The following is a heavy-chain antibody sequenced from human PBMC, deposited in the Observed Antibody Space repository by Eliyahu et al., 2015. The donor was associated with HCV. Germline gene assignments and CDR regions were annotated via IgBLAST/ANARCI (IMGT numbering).Heavy chain of an antibody. Sequence: QITLKESGPTLVKPTQTLTLTCTFSGFSLSXSGVGVGWIRQSPGKALEWLALIYWDDDKRYSPSLKSRLTITKDPSKNQVVLIMTNMDPVDTATYYCAHSLYSSEGRDAFGIWGQGTRVTVSS. V-gene: IGHV2-5*02. CDR1: GFSLSXSGVG. CDR2: IYWDDDK. D-gene: IGHD1-26*01. J-gene: IGHJ3*02. CDR3: AHSLYSSEGRDAFGI.